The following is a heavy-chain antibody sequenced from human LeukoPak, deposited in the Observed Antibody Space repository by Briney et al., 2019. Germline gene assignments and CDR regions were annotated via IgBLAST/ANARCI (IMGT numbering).Heavy chain of an antibody. CDR3: ARGSEILDY. V-gene: IGHV4-61*02. CDR1: GFSISSGSYY. CDR2: IYTSGST. J-gene: IGHJ4*02. Sequence: SETLSFTCTVSGFSISSGSYYWRWLRQPAGKRLEWIGRIYTSGSTNYNPSLKSRVTISVDTSKNQFSLKLSSVTAADTAVYYCARGSEILDYWGQGTLVSVSS. D-gene: IGHD2-15*01.